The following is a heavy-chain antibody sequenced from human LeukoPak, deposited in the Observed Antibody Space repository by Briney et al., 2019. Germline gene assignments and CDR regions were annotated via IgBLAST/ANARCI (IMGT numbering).Heavy chain of an antibody. CDR2: IRYDGSNK. D-gene: IGHD1-26*01. CDR3: AKDGCYSGSYFDY. CDR1: GFTFSSYG. J-gene: IGHJ4*02. V-gene: IGHV3-30*02. Sequence: GGSLRLSCAASGFTFSSYGMHWVRQAPGKGLEWVAFIRYDGSNKYYADSVKGRFTISRDNSKNTLYLQMNSLRAEDTAVYYCAKDGCYSGSYFDYWGQGTLVTVSS.